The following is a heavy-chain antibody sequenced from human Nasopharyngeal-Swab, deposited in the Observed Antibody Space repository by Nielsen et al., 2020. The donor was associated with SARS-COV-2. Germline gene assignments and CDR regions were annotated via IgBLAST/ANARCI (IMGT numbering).Heavy chain of an antibody. CDR2: ISYDGSNK. CDR1: GFTFSSYA. D-gene: IGHD6-13*01. V-gene: IGHV3-30-3*01. CDR3: AKDKVPQYSSSWYHSSFDY. J-gene: IGHJ4*02. Sequence: GGSLRLSCAASGFTFSSYAMHWVRQAPGKGLEWVAVISYDGSNKYYADSVKGRFTISRDNSKNTLYLQMNSLRAEDTAVYYCAKDKVPQYSSSWYHSSFDYWGQGTLVTVSS.